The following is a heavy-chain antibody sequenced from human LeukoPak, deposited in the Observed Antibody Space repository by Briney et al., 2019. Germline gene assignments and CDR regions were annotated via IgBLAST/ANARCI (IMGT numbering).Heavy chain of an antibody. D-gene: IGHD2-2*01. CDR1: GGTFSSYA. CDR2: IIPIFGTA. V-gene: IGHV1-69*13. J-gene: IGHJ4*02. Sequence: ASVKVSCTASGGTFSSYAISWVRQAPGQGLEWMGGIIPIFGTANYAQKFQGRVTITADESTSTAYMELSSLRSEDTAVYYCARLCSSTSCYRGPYFGYWGQGTLVTVSS. CDR3: ARLCSSTSCYRGPYFGY.